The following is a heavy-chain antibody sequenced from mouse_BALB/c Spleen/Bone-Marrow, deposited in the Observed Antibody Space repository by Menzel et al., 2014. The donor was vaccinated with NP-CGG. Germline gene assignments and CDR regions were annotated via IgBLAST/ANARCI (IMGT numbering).Heavy chain of an antibody. V-gene: IGHV14-3*02. D-gene: IGHD2-4*01. CDR1: GFNIKDTY. CDR2: IDPANGNT. Sequence: EVKLMESGAELVKPEASVKLSCTASGFNIKDTYMHWVKQRPEQGLEWIGRIDPANGNTKYDPKFQDKATITTDTSSNTAYLQLSSLTSEDTAVYYCARDDYDDYYAMDYWGQGTSVTVSS. CDR3: ARDDYDDYYAMDY. J-gene: IGHJ4*01.